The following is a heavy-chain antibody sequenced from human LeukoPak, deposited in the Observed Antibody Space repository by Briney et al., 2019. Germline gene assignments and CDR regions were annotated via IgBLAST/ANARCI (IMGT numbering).Heavy chain of an antibody. CDR1: GGSISSYY. CDR3: ARRHRYCSGGTCYLYDY. CDR2: IYYTGST. V-gene: IGHV4-59*08. J-gene: IGHJ4*02. D-gene: IGHD2-15*01. Sequence: PSETLSLTCTVSGGSISSYYWSWIRQPPGKGLEWIGYIYYTGSTNYNPSLKSRVTISVDTSKNQFSLRLTSVTAADTAVYYCARRHRYCSGGTCYLYDYWGQGTLVTVSS.